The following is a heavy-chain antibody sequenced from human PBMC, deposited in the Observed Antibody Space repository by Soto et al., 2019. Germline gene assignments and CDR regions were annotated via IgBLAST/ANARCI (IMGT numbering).Heavy chain of an antibody. CDR1: GFTFSSYS. CDR3: ARLRSLEPAYYYGMDV. D-gene: IGHD3-3*01. J-gene: IGHJ6*02. V-gene: IGHV3-48*02. CDR2: ISGSSSTI. Sequence: PGGSLRLSCAASGFTFSSYSMNWVRQAPGQGLECVSYISGSSSTIYYADSVKGRFTISRDNAKNSLYLHMNSLRDEDTAVYYCARLRSLEPAYYYGMDVWGQGTTVTVSS.